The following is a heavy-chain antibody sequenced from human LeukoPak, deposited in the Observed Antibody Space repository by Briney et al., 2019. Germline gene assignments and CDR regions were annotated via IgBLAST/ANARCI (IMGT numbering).Heavy chain of an antibody. V-gene: IGHV3-74*01. Sequence: GGSLRLSCAASGFTFSSYWMHWVRQAPGKGLVWVSRIDGNGRTINYADSVKGRFTISRDNANSMLYLQMNSLRAEDSAVYYCAKDTRAGYYYFDYWGQGTLVTVSS. CDR2: IDGNGRTI. CDR3: AKDTRAGYYYFDY. J-gene: IGHJ4*02. CDR1: GFTFSSYW. D-gene: IGHD5-18*01.